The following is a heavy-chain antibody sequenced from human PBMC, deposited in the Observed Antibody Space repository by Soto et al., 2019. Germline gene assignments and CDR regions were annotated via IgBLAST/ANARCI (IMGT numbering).Heavy chain of an antibody. CDR1: GGSISSGDYY. J-gene: IGHJ4*02. CDR2: IYYSGST. D-gene: IGHD2-8*02. Sequence: SETLSLNCTVSGGSISSGDYYWSWIRQPPGKGLEWIGYIYYSGSTNYNPSLKSRVTISLDTSKNQFSLKLSSVSAADSAVYYCARGGGVYYFDYWGQGTLVTVSS. V-gene: IGHV4-30-4*01. CDR3: ARGGGVYYFDY.